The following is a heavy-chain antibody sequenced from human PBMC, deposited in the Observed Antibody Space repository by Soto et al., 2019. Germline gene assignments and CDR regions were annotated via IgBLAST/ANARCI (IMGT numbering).Heavy chain of an antibody. CDR3: AKVTPLVVVPAGSNYYFDY. D-gene: IGHD2-2*01. Sequence: EVQLLESGGGLVQPGGSLRLSCAASGFTFSSYAMSWVRQAPGKGLEWVSAISGSGGSTYYADSVKGRFTISRDNSKNTLYLQMNSLRAEDTAVYYCAKVTPLVVVPAGSNYYFDYWGQGTLVTVSS. CDR1: GFTFSSYA. V-gene: IGHV3-23*01. CDR2: ISGSGGST. J-gene: IGHJ4*02.